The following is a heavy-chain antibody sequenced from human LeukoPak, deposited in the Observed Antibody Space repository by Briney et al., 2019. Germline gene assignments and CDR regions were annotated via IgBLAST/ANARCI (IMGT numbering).Heavy chain of an antibody. D-gene: IGHD2-15*01. Sequence: ASVKVSCKASGGTFPNYDISWVRQAPGQGLEWMGRFVPSVDVANYSPKFRGRVTITADKSTTTVFMELSSLRSEDTAVYYCATLYSGGFCYVDYWGQGILVTVSS. CDR3: ATLYSGGFCYVDY. J-gene: IGHJ4*02. CDR2: FVPSVDVA. CDR1: GGTFPNYD. V-gene: IGHV1-69*04.